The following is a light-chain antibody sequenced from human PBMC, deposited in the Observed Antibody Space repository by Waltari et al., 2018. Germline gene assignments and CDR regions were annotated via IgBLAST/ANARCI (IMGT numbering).Light chain of an antibody. CDR1: ASLIGNTY. Sequence: QSLLTQPPSVSAAPGQKFTISCSGFASLIGNTYLPRYQQFPGAPPKVVIYGNDKRTTGIPDRFSGSKSGTSATLEITGLQTGDEADYYCGTWDNALSAVFGGGTKVTVL. J-gene: IGLJ2*01. CDR2: GND. CDR3: GTWDNALSAV. V-gene: IGLV1-51*02.